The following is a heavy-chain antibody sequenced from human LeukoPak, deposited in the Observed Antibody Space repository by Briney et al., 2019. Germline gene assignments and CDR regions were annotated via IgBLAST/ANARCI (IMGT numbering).Heavy chain of an antibody. CDR3: ARHRVGYCSGVTCYDFDY. V-gene: IGHV5-51*01. D-gene: IGHD2-15*01. Sequence: RGEFLKISCKSSGYRFTYYWIGWGRQIPRKGPELRGINYPGASETRYSPSVQHQVTISADKSISTAYLQWSSLKTSDTAMYYCARHRVGYCSGVTCYDFDYWGQGTLVTVSS. CDR2: NYPGASET. CDR1: GYRFTYYW. J-gene: IGHJ4*02.